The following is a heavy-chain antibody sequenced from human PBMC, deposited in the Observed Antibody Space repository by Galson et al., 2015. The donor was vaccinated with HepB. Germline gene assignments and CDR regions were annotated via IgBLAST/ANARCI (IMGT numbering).Heavy chain of an antibody. J-gene: IGHJ4*02. CDR2: INSDGTST. D-gene: IGHD6-19*01. CDR1: GFTFSRHW. Sequence: SLRLSCAASGFTFSRHWMHWVRQAPGKGLAWVPRINSDGTSTSYADSVKGRFTISRDNAKNTLYLQMNGLRAEDTAVYYCARDEYISAWRKFDSWGQGTQVTVSS. V-gene: IGHV3-74*01. CDR3: ARDEYISAWRKFDS.